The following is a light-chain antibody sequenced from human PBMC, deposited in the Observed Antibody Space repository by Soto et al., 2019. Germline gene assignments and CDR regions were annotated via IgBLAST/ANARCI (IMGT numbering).Light chain of an antibody. V-gene: IGKV1-5*01. Sequence: DIQMTQSPSTLSASVGDRVTITCRASQSISSWLAWYQQKPWKAPKLLIYDASSLESGVPSRFSGSGSGTEFTLTISSLQPDDFATYYFQQYHSSWTFGQGTKVEIK. CDR2: DAS. CDR3: QQYHSSWT. CDR1: QSISSW. J-gene: IGKJ1*01.